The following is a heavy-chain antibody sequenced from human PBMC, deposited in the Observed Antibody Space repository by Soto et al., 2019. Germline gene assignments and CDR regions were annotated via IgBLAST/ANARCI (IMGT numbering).Heavy chain of an antibody. D-gene: IGHD3-16*02. J-gene: IGHJ4*02. V-gene: IGHV1-8*01. CDR3: ARGLDDYIWGSYRSMYYFDY. CDR2: MNPNSGNT. CDR1: GYTFTSYD. Sequence: QVQLVQSGAEVKKPGASVKVSCKASGYTFTSYDINWVRQATGQGLEWMGWMNPNSGNTGYAQKFQGRVTMTRNTSISTAYMELSSLRSEETAVYYCARGLDDYIWGSYRSMYYFDYWGQGTLLTVSS.